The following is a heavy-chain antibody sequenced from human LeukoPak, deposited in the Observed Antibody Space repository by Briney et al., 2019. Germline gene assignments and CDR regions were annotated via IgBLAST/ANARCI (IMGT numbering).Heavy chain of an antibody. D-gene: IGHD2-21*01. CDR1: GYTFTRYY. CDR3: ARENGGEDY. CDR2: INPSGGDT. Sequence: GASVKVSCKASGYTFTRYYMHWVRQAPGQGLEWMGMINPSGGDTTYAQKLQGGVTMTRDTSTSTVYMELSSLRSEDTAVYYCARENGGEDYWGQGTPVTVSS. V-gene: IGHV1-46*01. J-gene: IGHJ4*02.